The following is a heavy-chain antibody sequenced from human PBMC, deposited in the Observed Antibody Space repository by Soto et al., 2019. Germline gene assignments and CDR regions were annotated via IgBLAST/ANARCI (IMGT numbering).Heavy chain of an antibody. CDR2: INRCSGNT. CDR1: GYTFRSYG. V-gene: IGHV1-46*01. CDR3: AREWFGEFDTDYYYYYGMDV. D-gene: IGHD3-10*01. J-gene: IGHJ6*02. Sequence: ASVKVSCKASGYTFRSYGISWVRQAPGQGPEWMGLINRCSGNTSYAQKFQGKVTMTRDTSTSTVYMELSSLRSEDTAVYYCAREWFGEFDTDYYYYYGMDVWGQGTTVTVSS.